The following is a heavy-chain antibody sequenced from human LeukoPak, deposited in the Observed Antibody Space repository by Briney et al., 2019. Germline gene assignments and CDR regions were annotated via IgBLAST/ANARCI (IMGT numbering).Heavy chain of an antibody. J-gene: IGHJ4*02. V-gene: IGHV3-7*01. CDR1: GFTFSSYW. Sequence: QPGGSLRLSCAASGFTFSSYWMSWVRQAPGKGLEWVANIKQDGSEKYYVDSVKGRFTISRDNAKNSLYLQMNSLRAEDTAVYYCARVGGDGYNYFKYYFDYWGQGTLVTVSS. CDR3: ARVGGDGYNYFKYYFDY. CDR2: IKQDGSEK. D-gene: IGHD5-24*01.